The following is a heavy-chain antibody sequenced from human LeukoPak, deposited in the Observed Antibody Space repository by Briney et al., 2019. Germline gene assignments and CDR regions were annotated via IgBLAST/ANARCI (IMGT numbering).Heavy chain of an antibody. CDR3: ARAPGPPLFDY. V-gene: IGHV3-48*01. CDR2: ISSSSSTI. Sequence: GGSLRLSCAAAGFTFSSYSMNWVRQAPGKGLEWVSYISSSSSTIYYADSVKGRFTISRDNAKNSLYLQMNSLRAEDTAVYYCARAPGPPLFDYWGQGTLVTVSS. J-gene: IGHJ4*02. CDR1: GFTFSSYS.